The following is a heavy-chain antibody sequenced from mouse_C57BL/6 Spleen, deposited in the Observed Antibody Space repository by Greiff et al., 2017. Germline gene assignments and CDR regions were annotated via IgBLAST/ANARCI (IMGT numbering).Heavy chain of an antibody. CDR2: ISSGGDYI. D-gene: IGHD2-1*01. CDR3: TREGNIYYGNPYAMDY. Sequence: EVNVVESGEGLVKPGGSLKLSCAASGFTFSSYAMSWVRQTPEKRLEWVAYISSGGDYIYYADTVKGRFTISRDNARNTLYLQMSSLKSEDTAMYYCTREGNIYYGNPYAMDYWGQGTSVTVSS. V-gene: IGHV5-9-1*02. J-gene: IGHJ4*01. CDR1: GFTFSSYA.